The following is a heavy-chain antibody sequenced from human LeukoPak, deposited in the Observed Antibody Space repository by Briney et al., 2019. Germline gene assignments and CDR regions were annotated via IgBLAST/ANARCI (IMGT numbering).Heavy chain of an antibody. CDR1: SYSISSGYY. V-gene: IGHV4-38-2*02. D-gene: IGHD3-22*01. CDR2: INHSGST. CDR3: ACLTTADAFDI. Sequence: SETLTLTCTVSSYSISSGYYWSWIRQPPGKGLEWIGEINHSGSTNYNPSLKSRVTISVDTSKSQFSLKLSSVTAADTAVYYCACLTTADAFDIWGQGTMVTVSS. J-gene: IGHJ3*02.